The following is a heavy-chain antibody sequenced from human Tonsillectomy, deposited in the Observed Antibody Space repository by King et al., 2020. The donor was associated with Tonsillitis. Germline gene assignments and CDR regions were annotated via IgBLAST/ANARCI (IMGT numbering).Heavy chain of an antibody. Sequence: QLVQSGAEVKKPGASVKVSCKASGYTLTGYYMHWVRQAPGQGLEWMGWINPNSGGTNYAQKFQGRVTMTRDKSISTAYMELTRLRSDDTAVYYCAICYRSNWQPYFSYSAMDVWGHGPTVTVSS. J-gene: IGHJ6*02. CDR2: INPNSGGT. D-gene: IGHD4-11*01. V-gene: IGHV1-2*02. CDR3: AICYRSNWQPYFSYSAMDV. CDR1: GYTLTGYY.